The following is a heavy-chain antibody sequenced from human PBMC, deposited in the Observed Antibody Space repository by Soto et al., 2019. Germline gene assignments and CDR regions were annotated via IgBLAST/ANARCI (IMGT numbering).Heavy chain of an antibody. CDR2: IIPIFGTP. V-gene: IGHV1-69*01. CDR1: GGTFSSYA. D-gene: IGHD6-19*01. CDR3: ARDRNIAVRRGSYYYGMDV. Sequence: QVQLVQSGAEVKKPGSSVKVSCKASGGTFSSYAISWVRQAPGQGLEWMGGIIPIFGTPNYAQKFQGRVTITADESTTTAYMELSNLRSEDTAVYYCARDRNIAVRRGSYYYGMDVWGQGITVTVFS. J-gene: IGHJ6*02.